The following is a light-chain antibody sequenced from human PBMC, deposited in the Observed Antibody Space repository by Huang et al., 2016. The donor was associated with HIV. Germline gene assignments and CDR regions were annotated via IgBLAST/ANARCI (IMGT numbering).Light chain of an antibody. J-gene: IGKJ2*01. Sequence: DIVMTQYPDSLAVSLGERATINCKSSQSVLYSSNNKNYLAWYQQKPGQPPKLLIYWASTRESVVPDRFSGSWSGTDFTLTISSLQAEDVAVYYCQQYYSTPTFGQGTKLEIK. CDR3: QQYYSTPT. CDR2: WAS. CDR1: QSVLYSSNNKNY. V-gene: IGKV4-1*01.